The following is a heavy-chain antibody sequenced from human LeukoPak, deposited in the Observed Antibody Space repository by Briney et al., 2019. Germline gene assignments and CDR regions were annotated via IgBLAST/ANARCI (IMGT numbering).Heavy chain of an antibody. CDR2: IYYSGSI. CDR1: GGSISSGDYY. J-gene: IGHJ3*02. CDR3: AREKTVTKAFDI. Sequence: SETLSLTCTVSGGSISSGDYYWSWIRQPPGKGLEWIGYIYYSGSIYYNPSLKSRVTISVDTSKNQFSLKLSSVTAADTAVYCCAREKTVTKAFDIWGQGTMVTVSS. D-gene: IGHD4-17*01. V-gene: IGHV4-30-4*01.